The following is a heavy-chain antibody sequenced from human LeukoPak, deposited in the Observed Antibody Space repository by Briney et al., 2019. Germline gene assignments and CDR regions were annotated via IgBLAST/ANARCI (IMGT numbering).Heavy chain of an antibody. CDR2: ISYDGSNK. V-gene: IGHV3-30*18. D-gene: IGHD5-12*01. Sequence: GGSLRLSCAASGFTFSSYGMHWVRQAPGKGLEWVAVISYDGSNKYYADSVKGRFTISRDNSKNTLYLQMNSLRAEDTAVYYCAKDGPTSLLVATILDYWGQGTLVTVSS. CDR3: AKDGPTSLLVATILDY. J-gene: IGHJ4*02. CDR1: GFTFSSYG.